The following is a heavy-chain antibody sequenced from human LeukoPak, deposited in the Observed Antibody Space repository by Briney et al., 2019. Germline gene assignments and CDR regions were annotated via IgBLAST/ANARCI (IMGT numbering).Heavy chain of an antibody. D-gene: IGHD3-16*02. Sequence: GASVKVSCTASGYTFTSYGISWVRQAPGQGLEWMGWISAYNGNTNYAQKLQGRVTMTTDTSTSTAYMELRSLRSDDTAVYYCARDWCRVGGPQVYDYVWGSYRCNWFDPWGQGTLVTVSS. CDR2: ISAYNGNT. J-gene: IGHJ5*02. CDR3: ARDWCRVGGPQVYDYVWGSYRCNWFDP. CDR1: GYTFTSYG. V-gene: IGHV1-18*01.